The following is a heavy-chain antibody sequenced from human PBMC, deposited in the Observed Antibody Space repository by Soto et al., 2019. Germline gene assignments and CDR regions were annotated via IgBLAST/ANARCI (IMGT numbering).Heavy chain of an antibody. J-gene: IGHJ5*02. CDR1: GGSFSGYY. D-gene: IGHD1-1*01. V-gene: IGHV4-34*01. Sequence: SETLSLTCAVYGGSFSGYYWNWIRQPPGKGLEWIGYIYHSGSTLYNPPLKSRVTISVDKSKNQFSLKLTSVTAADTAVYYCARDQLEGNWFDPWGEVTLVTVSS. CDR3: ARDQLEGNWFDP. CDR2: IYHSGST.